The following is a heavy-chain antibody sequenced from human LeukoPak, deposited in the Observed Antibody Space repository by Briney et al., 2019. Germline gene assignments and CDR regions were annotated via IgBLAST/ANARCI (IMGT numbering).Heavy chain of an antibody. J-gene: IGHJ4*02. V-gene: IGHV1-3*01. Sequence: ASVKVSCKASGYTFSDYSMHWVRQAPGQAPEWMGWISGGTGSPKYSQRFQGRVTITRDTSARTAYMALSSLRPTDTAVYFSARGRYYSDSSYYYFDSWGQGTLVTVSS. D-gene: IGHD3-22*01. CDR2: ISGGTGSP. CDR1: GYTFSDYS. CDR3: ARGRYYSDSSYYYFDS.